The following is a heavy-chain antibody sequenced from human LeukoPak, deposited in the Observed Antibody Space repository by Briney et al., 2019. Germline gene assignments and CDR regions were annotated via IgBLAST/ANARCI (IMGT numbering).Heavy chain of an antibody. Sequence: SQTLSPTCAVSGGSISSGGYSWSWIRQPPGKGLEWIGYIYHSGSTYYNPSLKSRVTISVDRSKNQFSLKLSSVTAADTAVYYCASSRGNAYYYDSSGFPWDYWGQGTLVTVSS. D-gene: IGHD3-22*01. J-gene: IGHJ4*02. CDR3: ASSRGNAYYYDSSGFPWDY. CDR1: GGSISSGGYS. V-gene: IGHV4-30-2*01. CDR2: IYHSGST.